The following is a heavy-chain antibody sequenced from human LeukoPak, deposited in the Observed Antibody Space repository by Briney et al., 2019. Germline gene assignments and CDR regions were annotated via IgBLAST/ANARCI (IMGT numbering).Heavy chain of an antibody. J-gene: IGHJ4*02. CDR1: GDSISSSNSYY. CDR2: IYYSGTT. CDR3: ARRGIAVAGTRYYGY. D-gene: IGHD6-19*01. V-gene: IGHV4-39*01. Sequence: SETLSLTCTVSGDSISSSNSYYWGWIRQPPGKGLEWIGSIYYSGTTYYNPSLKSRVTISVDTSKNQFSLKLSSVTAADTAVYYCARRGIAVAGTRYYGYWGQGTLDTVSS.